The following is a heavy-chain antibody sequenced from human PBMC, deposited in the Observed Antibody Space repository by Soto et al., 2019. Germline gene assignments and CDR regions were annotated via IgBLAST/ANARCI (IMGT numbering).Heavy chain of an antibody. Sequence: PSETLSLTCTVSGGSISSYYWSWIRQPPGKGLEWIGYTYYSGSTNYNPSLKSRVTISVDTSKNQFSLKLSSVTAADTAVYYCARDQGDGYNFDYWGQGTLVTVSS. V-gene: IGHV4-59*01. CDR1: GGSISSYY. CDR2: TYYSGST. CDR3: ARDQGDGYNFDY. D-gene: IGHD5-12*01. J-gene: IGHJ4*02.